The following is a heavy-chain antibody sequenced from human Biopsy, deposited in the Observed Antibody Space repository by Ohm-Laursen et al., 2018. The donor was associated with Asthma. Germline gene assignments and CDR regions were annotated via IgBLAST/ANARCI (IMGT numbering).Heavy chain of an antibody. Sequence: SLRLSCAASRFTFTKYAMSWVRQAPGKGLEWVSVIYSGGTSHTADSVRGRFTISRDYSKNTLYLQMHSLRAEDTAVYYCARGDSSNWSHYYFDYWGQGTLVTVSS. CDR3: ARGDSSNWSHYYFDY. V-gene: IGHV3-23*03. J-gene: IGHJ4*02. CDR2: IYSGGTS. D-gene: IGHD3-22*01. CDR1: RFTFTKYA.